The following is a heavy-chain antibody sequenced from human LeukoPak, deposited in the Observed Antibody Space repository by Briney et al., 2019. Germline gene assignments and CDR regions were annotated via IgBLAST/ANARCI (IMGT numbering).Heavy chain of an antibody. V-gene: IGHV3-23*01. D-gene: IGHD6-6*01. CDR2: ISASGGST. J-gene: IGHJ6*02. CDR1: GFIFNSYA. Sequence: GGSLRLSCAASGFIFNSYAMTWVRQAPGKGLEWVSAISASGGSTYYADSVKGRFTISRDNSKSTLYLQMISLRSEDTAVYYCAKPRQQLVRYGLDVWGQGTTVIVSS. CDR3: AKPRQQLVRYGLDV.